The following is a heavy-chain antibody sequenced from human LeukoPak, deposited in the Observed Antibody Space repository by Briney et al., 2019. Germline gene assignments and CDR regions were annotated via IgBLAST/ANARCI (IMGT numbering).Heavy chain of an antibody. CDR2: IYYSGN. J-gene: IGHJ5*02. Sequence: PSETLCLTCTVSGGSVSSSGSYWGWIRQPPGKGLEWIGSIYYSGNIYNPSLKSRVTISVDTSKNQFSLNLTSVNAADTAMYYCARVMAARREDLNWFDPWGQGTLVTVSS. CDR1: GGSVSSSGSY. D-gene: IGHD6-6*01. CDR3: ARVMAARREDLNWFDP. V-gene: IGHV4-39*07.